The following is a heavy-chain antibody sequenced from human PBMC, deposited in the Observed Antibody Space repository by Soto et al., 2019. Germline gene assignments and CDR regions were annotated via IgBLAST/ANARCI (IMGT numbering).Heavy chain of an antibody. V-gene: IGHV3-30*18. Sequence: PGGSLRLSCVVSGLTFSDYGFHWVRQAPGKGLDWVAAISYDGSFVYYADSVRGRFTISRDNSRNTLDLQMNTLRHEDTAVYYCAKERGRNRNFAMDVWGQGTWVTVSS. CDR1: GLTFSDYG. J-gene: IGHJ6*02. CDR3: AKERGRNRNFAMDV. CDR2: ISYDGSFV. D-gene: IGHD1-1*01.